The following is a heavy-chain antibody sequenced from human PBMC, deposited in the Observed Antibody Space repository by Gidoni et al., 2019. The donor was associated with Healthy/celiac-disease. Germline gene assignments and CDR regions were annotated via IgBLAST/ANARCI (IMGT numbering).Heavy chain of an antibody. D-gene: IGHD6-13*01. Sequence: QVQLVQSGAEVKKPGASVKVSCKASGYTFTSYGISWVRQAPGQGLDWMGWISAYNGNTNYAQKLQGRVTMTTDTSTSTAYMELRSLRSDDTAVYYCARDVVQQLVQSRVFNYYYGMDVWGQGTTVTVSS. J-gene: IGHJ6*02. V-gene: IGHV1-18*04. CDR1: GYTFTSYG. CDR3: ARDVVQQLVQSRVFNYYYGMDV. CDR2: ISAYNGNT.